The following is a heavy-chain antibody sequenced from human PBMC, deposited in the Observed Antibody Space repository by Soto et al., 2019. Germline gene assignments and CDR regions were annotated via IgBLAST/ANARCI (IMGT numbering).Heavy chain of an antibody. J-gene: IGHJ5*02. D-gene: IGHD3-22*01. CDR1: GDSITSGGYY. Sequence: SETLSLTCTVSGDSITSGGYYWTWIRQHPGKGLEWIGYIYYSGVTYYNPSLKSRVTISVDTSKNQFSLKLSSVTAADTAVYYCARGSYYDSSGYYGPWGQGTLVTVSS. CDR2: IYYSGVT. CDR3: ARGSYYDSSGYYGP. V-gene: IGHV4-31*03.